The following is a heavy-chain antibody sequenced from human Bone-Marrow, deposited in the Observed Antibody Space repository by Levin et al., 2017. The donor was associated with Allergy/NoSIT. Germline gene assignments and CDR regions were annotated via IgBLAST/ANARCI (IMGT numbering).Heavy chain of an antibody. V-gene: IGHV4-38-2*02. D-gene: IGHD2/OR15-2a*01. J-gene: IGHJ2*01. Sequence: PSETLSLTCTVSGSSISSAYYWGWIRQPPGKGLEWIGSINHSGSTYYNPSLKSRVTISVDTSKNQFSLKLSSVTAADTAVYYCARENSPYFDLWGRGTLVTVSS. CDR2: INHSGST. CDR3: ARENSPYFDL. CDR1: GSSISSAYY.